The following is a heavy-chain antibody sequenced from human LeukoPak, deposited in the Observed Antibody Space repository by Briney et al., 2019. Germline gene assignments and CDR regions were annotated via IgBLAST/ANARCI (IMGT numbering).Heavy chain of an antibody. J-gene: IGHJ4*02. CDR1: GGSFSGYY. CDR2: INHSGST. Sequence: SETLSLTCAVYGGSFSGYYWSWIRQPPGKGLEWIGEINHSGSTNYNPSLKSRVTISVDTSKNQFSLKLSSVTATDTAVYYCARGSLHYYYDSSGYFDYWGQGTLVTVSS. V-gene: IGHV4-34*01. D-gene: IGHD3-22*01. CDR3: ARGSLHYYYDSSGYFDY.